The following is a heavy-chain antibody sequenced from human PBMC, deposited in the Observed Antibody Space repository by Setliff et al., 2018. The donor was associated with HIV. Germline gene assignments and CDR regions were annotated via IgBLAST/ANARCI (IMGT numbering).Heavy chain of an antibody. J-gene: IGHJ4*01. CDR3: ATLRWLRSKHSDY. V-gene: IGHV4-39*01. CDR2: IFYSGHT. D-gene: IGHD5-12*01. CDR1: GGSISRSSYY. Sequence: SETLSLTCTVSGGSISRSSYYWAWIRQPPGKGLEWIGNIFYSGHTFYNPSLRSRVTISVDTSKNQFSLKLHSVTAADTAVYFCATLRWLRSKHSDYWGQGTLVTVSS.